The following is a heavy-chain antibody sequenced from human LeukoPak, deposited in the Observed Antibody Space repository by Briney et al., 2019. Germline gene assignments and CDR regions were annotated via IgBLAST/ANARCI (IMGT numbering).Heavy chain of an antibody. J-gene: IGHJ4*02. CDR2: IYHSGST. D-gene: IGHD1-26*01. CDR3: ARDMIVGASTFDY. V-gene: IGHV4-4*02. CDR1: GYSISSSNW. Sequence: PSETLSLTCTVSGYSISSSNWWSWVRQPPGKGLEWIGEIYHSGSTNYNPSLKSRVTISVDKSKNQFSLKLSSVTAADTAVYYCARDMIVGASTFDYWGQGTLVTVSS.